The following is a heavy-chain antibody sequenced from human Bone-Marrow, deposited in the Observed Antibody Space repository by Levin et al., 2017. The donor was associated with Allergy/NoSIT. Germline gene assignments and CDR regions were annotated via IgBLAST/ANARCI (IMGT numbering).Heavy chain of an antibody. V-gene: IGHV3-9*01. CDR1: KFMFDDYG. CDR2: ISWNSGKT. CDR3: VKSLNTMTIHDGFDF. D-gene: IGHD1/OR15-1a*01. Sequence: HAGGSLRLSCATSKFMFDDYGMYWVRQAPGKGLEWVSGISWNSGKTHYADSVKGRFVISRDNAKNSLYLRMNSLRTEDTARYYCVKSLNTMTIHDGFDFWGQGTMVTVSA. J-gene: IGHJ3*01.